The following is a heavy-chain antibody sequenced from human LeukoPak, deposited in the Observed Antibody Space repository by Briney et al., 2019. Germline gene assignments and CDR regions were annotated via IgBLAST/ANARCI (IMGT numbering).Heavy chain of an antibody. Sequence: GGSLRLSCAASGFTFSSYAMHWVRQAPGKGLEWVAVISYDASNKYYADSVKGRFTISRHNSKNTLYLQMDTLRAEDTAVYYCARDSGVDGDYWGQGTLVTVSS. J-gene: IGHJ4*02. V-gene: IGHV3-30-3*01. CDR2: ISYDASNK. D-gene: IGHD2-2*01. CDR3: ARDSGVDGDY. CDR1: GFTFSSYA.